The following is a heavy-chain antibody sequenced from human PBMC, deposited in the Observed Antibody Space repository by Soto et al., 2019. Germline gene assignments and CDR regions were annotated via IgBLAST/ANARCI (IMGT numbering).Heavy chain of an antibody. V-gene: IGHV1-18*01. Sequence: ASVKVSCKASGYTFTSYGISWVRQAPGQGLEWMGWISAYNGNTNYAQKLQGRVTMTTDTSTSTAYMELSSLRSEDTAVYYCARDSGRDSRSPHTPESSYYYGMDVWGQGTTVTAP. CDR2: ISAYNGNT. CDR3: ARDSGRDSRSPHTPESSYYYGMDV. CDR1: GYTFTSYG. J-gene: IGHJ6*02. D-gene: IGHD6-13*01.